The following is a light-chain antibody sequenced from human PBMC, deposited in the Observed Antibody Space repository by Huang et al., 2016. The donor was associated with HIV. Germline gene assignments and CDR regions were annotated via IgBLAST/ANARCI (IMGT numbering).Light chain of an antibody. CDR3: QQLNSYPIT. CDR1: QGISSY. J-gene: IGKJ5*01. Sequence: IQLTPSPSSLSASVGDRVTITCRASQGISSYLAWYQQKPGKAPKLLTYAASTLQSGVPSRFSGSGSGTDFTLTISSLQPEDFATYYCQQLNSYPITFGQGTRLEIK. CDR2: AAS. V-gene: IGKV1-9*01.